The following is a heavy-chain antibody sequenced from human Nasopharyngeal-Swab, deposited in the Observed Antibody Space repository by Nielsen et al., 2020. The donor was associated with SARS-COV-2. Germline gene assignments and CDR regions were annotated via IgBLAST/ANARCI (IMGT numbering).Heavy chain of an antibody. CDR3: VKGTTAPDI. J-gene: IGHJ4*02. V-gene: IGHV3-23*01. Sequence: ESLKISCAASGFTFSASGMSWVRMAPGKGLEWVSGISRSGGSVDYAGAVKGRFTTSRDNSKNMVFLQMDSLRVEDTAVYYCVKGTTAPDIWGQGTLVTVSS. CDR1: GFTFSASG. CDR2: ISRSGGSV. D-gene: IGHD1-7*01.